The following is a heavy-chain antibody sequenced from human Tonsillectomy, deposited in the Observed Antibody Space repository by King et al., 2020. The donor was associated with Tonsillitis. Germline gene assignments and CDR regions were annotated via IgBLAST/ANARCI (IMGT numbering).Heavy chain of an antibody. J-gene: IGHJ3*02. CDR3: ARRQARPDHDAFDI. CDR1: EYSFNNYW. D-gene: IGHD6-6*01. Sequence: VQLVESGAEVKKPGESLKISCKGSEYSFNNYWIGWVRQMPGKGLEWMGIIYPGDSDTRYSPSFQGQVTISADKSISTVYLQWSSLKASATGMYYCARRQARPDHDAFDIWGQGTAVTVSS. V-gene: IGHV5-51*03. CDR2: IYPGDSDT.